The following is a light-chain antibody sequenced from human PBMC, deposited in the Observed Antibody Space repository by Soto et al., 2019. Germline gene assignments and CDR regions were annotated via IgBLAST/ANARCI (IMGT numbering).Light chain of an antibody. Sequence: QSVLTQPRSVSGSPGQSVAISCTGSSSDVGGYTFVSWYQQHPGKAPKLIIYDVNKRPSGVPDRFSGSKSGNTASLTISGLQADDEADYFCCSYAGDFVIFGGGTKVTVL. CDR2: DVN. CDR3: CSYAGDFVI. CDR1: SSDVGGYTF. V-gene: IGLV2-11*01. J-gene: IGLJ2*01.